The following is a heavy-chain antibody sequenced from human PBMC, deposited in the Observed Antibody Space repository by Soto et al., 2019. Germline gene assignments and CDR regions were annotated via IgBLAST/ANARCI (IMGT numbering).Heavy chain of an antibody. CDR3: AREGYDILTGYSKDAFDI. D-gene: IGHD3-9*01. CDR2: MNQDGSEK. J-gene: IGHJ3*02. V-gene: IGHV3-7*01. CDR1: GFTFSNYW. Sequence: EVQLVESGGALVQPGGSLRLSCAASGFTFSNYWMSWVRQAPGKGLEWVANMNQDGSEKYYVDSVKGRFTISRDNAKNSLYLQKNSLRAEDTAIYHCAREGYDILTGYSKDAFDIWGQGTMVTVSS.